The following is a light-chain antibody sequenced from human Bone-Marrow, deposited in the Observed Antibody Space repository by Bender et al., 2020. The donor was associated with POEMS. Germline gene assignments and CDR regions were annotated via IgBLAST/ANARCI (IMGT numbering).Light chain of an antibody. CDR2: QDN. V-gene: IGLV3-1*01. J-gene: IGLJ2*01. Sequence: SYEVTQPPSVYVSPGQTVSITCSGDKLENKYTSWYQQKAGQPPLLIIYQDNERPSGIPERFSGTNSGNTATLTISGTQAIDEADYFCQTWDRNTYVVFGGGTKLTVL. CDR1: KLENKY. CDR3: QTWDRNTYVV.